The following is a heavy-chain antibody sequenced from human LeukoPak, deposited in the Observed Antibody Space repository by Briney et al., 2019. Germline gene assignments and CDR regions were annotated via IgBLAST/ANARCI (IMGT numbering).Heavy chain of an antibody. V-gene: IGHV3-30*02. CDR2: IWYDGSNK. Sequence: GGSLRLSCAASGFTFSSYGMLWVRQAPGKGLEWVAVIWYDGSNKYYADSVKGRFTISRDNSKNTLYLQMNSLRAEDTAVYYCAKDADDYGDLYYFDYWGQGTLVTVSS. J-gene: IGHJ4*02. CDR1: GFTFSSYG. CDR3: AKDADDYGDLYYFDY. D-gene: IGHD4-17*01.